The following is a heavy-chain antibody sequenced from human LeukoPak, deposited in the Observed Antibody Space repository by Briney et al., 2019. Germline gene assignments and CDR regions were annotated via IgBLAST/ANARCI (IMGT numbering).Heavy chain of an antibody. D-gene: IGHD3-3*01. CDR2: IIPIFGTA. CDR3: ATDFWSGQYNWFDP. V-gene: IGHV1-69*05. Sequence: SVKVSCKASGGTFSSYAISWVRQAPGQGLEWMGGIIPIFGTANYAQKFQGRVTITTDESTSTAYMELSSLRSEDTAVYYCATDFWSGQYNWFDPWRQGTLVTVSS. CDR1: GGTFSSYA. J-gene: IGHJ5*02.